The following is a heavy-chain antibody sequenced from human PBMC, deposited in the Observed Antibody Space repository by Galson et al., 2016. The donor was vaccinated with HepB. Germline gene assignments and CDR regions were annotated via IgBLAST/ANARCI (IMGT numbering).Heavy chain of an antibody. CDR2: ILYSGTT. CDR3: ARTGRSGSSYGGIQGTFDV. Sequence: SETLSLTCTVSGGSISTSSFYWGWIRQPPGKGLEWIGNILYSGTTYNNPSLNSRVTITVDTSKNQFSLKLTSVTAADTTVYYCARTGRSGSSYGGIQGTFDVWGQGTMVTVSS. V-gene: IGHV4-39*01. D-gene: IGHD5-18*01. J-gene: IGHJ3*01. CDR1: GGSISTSSFY.